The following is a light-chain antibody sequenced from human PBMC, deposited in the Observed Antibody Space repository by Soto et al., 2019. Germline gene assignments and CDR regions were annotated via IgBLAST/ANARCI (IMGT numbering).Light chain of an antibody. CDR3: QQYNTYSET. CDR1: QSINSW. V-gene: IGKV1-5*03. J-gene: IGKJ1*01. CDR2: KAS. Sequence: DIQMTQSPSTLSASVGDRVIITCRASQSINSWLAWYQQKPGKVPKLLIYKASNLESGVPSRFSGSGSGTEFNLTISSLQPDDFATYYCQQYNTYSETFGQGTKVQIK.